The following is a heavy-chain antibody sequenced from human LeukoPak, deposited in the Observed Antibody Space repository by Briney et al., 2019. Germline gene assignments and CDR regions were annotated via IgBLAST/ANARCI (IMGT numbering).Heavy chain of an antibody. CDR1: GYTFTSYG. J-gene: IGHJ4*02. D-gene: IGHD1-26*01. V-gene: IGHV1-18*01. CDR2: ISIYNGNT. Sequence: ASVKVSCKTSGYTFTSYGITWVRQAPGQGLEWMGWISIYNGNTNYAQKVQGRVTMTTDTSTSTAFMELRSLTSDDTAVYYCASRSGTYPYYIDYWGQGTLVTVSS. CDR3: ASRSGTYPYYIDY.